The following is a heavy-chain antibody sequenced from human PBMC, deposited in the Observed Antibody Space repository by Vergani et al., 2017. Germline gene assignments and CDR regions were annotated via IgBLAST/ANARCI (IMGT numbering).Heavy chain of an antibody. D-gene: IGHD2-2*01. CDR2: IYYSGST. Sequence: QVQLQESGPGLVKPSGTLSLTCAVSGGSISSGHYYWSWIRRPPGKGLEWIGHIYYSGSTYYKSSLKSRVTISVDTSNNQFSLKLSSVTAADTAVYYCARETCSSTSCLYLGVAFDIWGQGTMVTVSS. V-gene: IGHV4-30-4*01. J-gene: IGHJ3*02. CDR1: GGSISSGHYY. CDR3: ARETCSSTSCLYLGVAFDI.